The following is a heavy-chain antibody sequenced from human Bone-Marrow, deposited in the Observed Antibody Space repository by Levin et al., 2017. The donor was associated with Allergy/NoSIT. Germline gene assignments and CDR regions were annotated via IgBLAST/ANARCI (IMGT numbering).Heavy chain of an antibody. CDR1: GYTFTSYF. CDR2: ISPTGGST. J-gene: IGHJ5*02. V-gene: IGHV1-46*01. CDR3: ARELYSSDSSSYSYVGWFDP. D-gene: IGHD3-22*01. Sequence: ASVKVSCKASGYTFTSYFLHWARQAPGQGLEWMGVISPTGGSTNYAQRFQGRVSMTRDTSTSTVYMELSSLRSEDTAVYYCARELYSSDSSSYSYVGWFDPWGQGTLVTVSS.